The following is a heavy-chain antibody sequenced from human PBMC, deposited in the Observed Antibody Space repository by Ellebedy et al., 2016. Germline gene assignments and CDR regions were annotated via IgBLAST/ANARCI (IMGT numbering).Heavy chain of an antibody. J-gene: IGHJ5*02. CDR2: INPANGDT. D-gene: IGHD3-16*01. V-gene: IGHV1-3*01. CDR1: GYIVTNHA. CDR3: ARDKPGGDNWFDP. Sequence: ASVKVSCKASGYIVTNHAVHWVRQAPGQSFEWMGWINPANGDTRYSQKFLGRVTIISDTSATTVYMELSSLRSEDTAVYFCARDKPGGDNWFDPWGQGTLVTVSS.